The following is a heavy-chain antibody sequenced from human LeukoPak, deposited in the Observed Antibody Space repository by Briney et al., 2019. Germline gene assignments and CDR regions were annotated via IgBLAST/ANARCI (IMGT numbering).Heavy chain of an antibody. CDR3: AKQLPAAGTFDY. D-gene: IGHD6-19*01. CDR2: INDRGGYI. V-gene: IGHV3-23*01. Sequence: PGGSLRLSCAASGFSFSMYSMAWVRQAPGKGLEWVSVINDRGGYIQDSDSVKGWFTISRDNYQNTLFLQMNSLRAEDTAVYYCAKQLPAAGTFDYWGQGTLVTVSS. CDR1: GFSFSMYS. J-gene: IGHJ4*02.